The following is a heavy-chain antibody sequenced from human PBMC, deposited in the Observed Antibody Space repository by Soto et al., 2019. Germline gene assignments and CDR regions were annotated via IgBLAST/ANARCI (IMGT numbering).Heavy chain of an antibody. CDR2: ISAYNGNT. J-gene: IGHJ5*02. CDR3: ARRADIRGFDP. CDR1: GYTFPSYG. V-gene: IGHV1-18*01. D-gene: IGHD2-15*01. Sequence: GASVKISCKASGYTFPSYGISWVRQAPGQGLEWMGWISAYNGNTNYAQKLQGRVTMTTDTSTSTAYMELRSLRSDDTAVYYCARRADIRGFDPWGQGTLVTVSS.